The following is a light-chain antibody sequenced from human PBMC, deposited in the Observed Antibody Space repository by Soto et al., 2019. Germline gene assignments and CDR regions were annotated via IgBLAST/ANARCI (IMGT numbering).Light chain of an antibody. Sequence: EIVMTQSPATLSVSPGERGTLSCRASQSVSTNLAWYQQKPGHAPRLLMFGASTRATGIPAKFSGSGSWTEFTLTISSLQFEDFAVYYCQQYHNWPPYTFGQGTKLEIK. V-gene: IGKV3-15*01. CDR1: QSVSTN. CDR3: QQYHNWPPYT. J-gene: IGKJ2*01. CDR2: GAS.